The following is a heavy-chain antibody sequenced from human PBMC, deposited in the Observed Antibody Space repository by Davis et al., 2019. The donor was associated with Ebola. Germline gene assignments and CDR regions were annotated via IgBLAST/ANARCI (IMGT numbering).Heavy chain of an antibody. Sequence: GESLKISCAASGFTFSSYGMSWVRQAPGKGLDWVSGISGSGGNTYYAEAVRGRFTISRDNSKNTLYLQMNSLRAEDTAVYYCATSPGYCSSSSCQPLTWFDPWGQGTLVTVSS. D-gene: IGHD2-15*01. CDR3: ATSPGYCSSSSCQPLTWFDP. CDR2: ISGSGGNT. CDR1: GFTFSSYG. V-gene: IGHV3-23*01. J-gene: IGHJ5*02.